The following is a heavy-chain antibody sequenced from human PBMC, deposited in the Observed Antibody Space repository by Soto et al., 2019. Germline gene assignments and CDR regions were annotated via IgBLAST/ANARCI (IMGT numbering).Heavy chain of an antibody. V-gene: IGHV3-23*01. CDR3: AKTRGAMIYAISVYGMDV. Sequence: EAQLLESGGGFIHPGGSLRLSCAASGFSFSSFAMNWVRQAPGKGLEWVSIISGSADSTFYADSVKGRFTISRDNSKSTLYLQINSLRAEDTAVYYCAKTRGAMIYAISVYGMDVWGQGTTVTVSS. CDR1: GFSFSSFA. J-gene: IGHJ6*02. CDR2: ISGSADST. D-gene: IGHD2-8*01.